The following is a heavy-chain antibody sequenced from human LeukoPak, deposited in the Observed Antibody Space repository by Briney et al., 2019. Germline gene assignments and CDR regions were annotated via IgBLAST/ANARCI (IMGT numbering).Heavy chain of an antibody. V-gene: IGHV1-18*01. Sequence: GASVKVSCKASGYTYTSYGISWVRQAPGQGLEWMGWISAYNGNTNYAQKLQGRVTMTTDTSTSTAYMELRSLRSDDTAVYYCARGSGIYDILTGLDYWGQGTLVTVSS. D-gene: IGHD3-9*01. CDR2: ISAYNGNT. J-gene: IGHJ4*02. CDR1: GYTYTSYG. CDR3: ARGSGIYDILTGLDY.